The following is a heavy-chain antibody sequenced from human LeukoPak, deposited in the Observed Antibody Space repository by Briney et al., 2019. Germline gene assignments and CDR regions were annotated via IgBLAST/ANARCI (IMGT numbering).Heavy chain of an antibody. CDR3: ARGEAEAILTGYGFGYYYGMDV. J-gene: IGHJ6*02. D-gene: IGHD3-9*01. CDR2: ISSSSSYI. V-gene: IGHV3-21*01. CDR1: GFTFSSYS. Sequence: PGGSLRLSCAASGFTFSSYSMNWVRQAPGKGLEWVSSISSSSSYIYYADSVKGRFTISRDNAKNSLYLQMNSLRAEDTAVYYCARGEAEAILTGYGFGYYYGMDVWGQGTTVTVSS.